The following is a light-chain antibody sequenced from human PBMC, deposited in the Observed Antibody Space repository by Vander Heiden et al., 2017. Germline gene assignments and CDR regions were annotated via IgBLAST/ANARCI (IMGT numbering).Light chain of an antibody. Sequence: SALTQPASVSGSPGQSITISCTGTSSNTGSYNLVSWFQQHPGKAPKLMIYDVTKRPSGVPDRFSGSKSGRVASLTISGLQAEDEALYYCSSYTVSTYSVVFGGGTTLTVL. CDR2: DVT. CDR1: SSNTGSYNL. V-gene: IGLV2-23*02. J-gene: IGLJ2*01. CDR3: SSYTVSTYSVV.